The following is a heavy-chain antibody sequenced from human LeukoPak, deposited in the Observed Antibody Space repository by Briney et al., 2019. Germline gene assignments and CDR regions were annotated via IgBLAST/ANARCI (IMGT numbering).Heavy chain of an antibody. J-gene: IGHJ4*02. CDR1: GFTFSSYA. D-gene: IGHD6-19*01. V-gene: IGHV3-23*01. Sequence: GGSLRLSCTASGFTFSSYAMSWVRQAPGQGLQWVSAISGSGLSTYYADSVKGRFTISRDNSKNTLYLQMNSLRAEDTAVYYCAKAAGIYSSGWPLDYWGQGTLVTVSS. CDR3: AKAAGIYSSGWPLDY. CDR2: ISGSGLST.